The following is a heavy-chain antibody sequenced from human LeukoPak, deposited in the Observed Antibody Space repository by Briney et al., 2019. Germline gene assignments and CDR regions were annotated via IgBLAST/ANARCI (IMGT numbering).Heavy chain of an antibody. CDR2: IYYSGRT. CDR3: ARGPLVLEGWFDP. Sequence: SSETLSLTCSVSGDSVSRSDSYWDWIRQPPGKGLEWIGTIYYSGRTYYSPSLKSRVTMSVDPSNNQFSLKLSSVTAADTAVYYCARGPLVLEGWFDPWGQGTLVTVSS. CDR1: GDSVSRSDSY. D-gene: IGHD3-3*01. V-gene: IGHV4-39*01. J-gene: IGHJ5*02.